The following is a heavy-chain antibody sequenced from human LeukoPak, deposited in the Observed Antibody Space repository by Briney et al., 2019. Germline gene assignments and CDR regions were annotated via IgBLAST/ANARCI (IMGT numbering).Heavy chain of an antibody. Sequence: PSETLSLTCTVSGGSIISSTYYWGWIRQPPGKGLQWIGNIYYSGSTYYNPSLKSRVTLSVDKSKNQFSLKLSSVTAADTAVYYCARMRIVVVVDDTRVGAFDIWGHGTVVTVSS. V-gene: IGHV4-39*07. CDR3: ARMRIVVVVDDTRVGAFDI. CDR1: GGSIISSTYY. CDR2: IYYSGST. D-gene: IGHD2-15*01. J-gene: IGHJ3*02.